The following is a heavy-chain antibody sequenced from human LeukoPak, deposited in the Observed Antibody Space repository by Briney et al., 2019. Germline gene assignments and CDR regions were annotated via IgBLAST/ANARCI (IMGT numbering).Heavy chain of an antibody. CDR1: GGSISSSSYY. CDR2: IYYSGST. CDR3: AKDDSYIRFYS. V-gene: IGHV4-39*07. D-gene: IGHD3-22*01. Sequence: SETLSLTCTVSGGSISSSSYYWGWIRQPPGKGLEWIGSIYYSGSTYYNPSLKSRVTISVDTSKNQFSLKLSSVTAADTAVYHCAKDDSYIRFYSWGQGTLVTVSS. J-gene: IGHJ5*01.